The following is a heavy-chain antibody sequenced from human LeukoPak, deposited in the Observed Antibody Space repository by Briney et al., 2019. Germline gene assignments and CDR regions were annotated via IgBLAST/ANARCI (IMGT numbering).Heavy chain of an antibody. Sequence: SETLSLTCTVSGGSISSSSYYWGWIRQPPGKGLEWIGSIYYSGSTYYNPSLKSRVTISVDTSKNQFSLKLSSVTAADTAVYYCARKEHKYGSGSYYNRWFDPWGQGTLVTVSS. CDR1: GGSISSSSYY. J-gene: IGHJ5*02. CDR2: IYYSGST. D-gene: IGHD3-10*01. CDR3: ARKEHKYGSGSYYNRWFDP. V-gene: IGHV4-39*07.